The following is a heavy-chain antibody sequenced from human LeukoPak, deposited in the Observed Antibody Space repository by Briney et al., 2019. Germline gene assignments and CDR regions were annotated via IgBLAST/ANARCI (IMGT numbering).Heavy chain of an antibody. Sequence: GGSLRLSCAVSGLTFSSYSMNWVRQAPGKGLEWVSYISSSGGKTYYADSVRGRFTISRDNAKNSLYLQMNTLRVEDTAMYYCTRGFDISDYWGQGTVVTVSS. J-gene: IGHJ4*02. V-gene: IGHV3-48*04. CDR2: ISSSGGKT. D-gene: IGHD3-3*02. CDR1: GLTFSSYS. CDR3: TRGFDISDY.